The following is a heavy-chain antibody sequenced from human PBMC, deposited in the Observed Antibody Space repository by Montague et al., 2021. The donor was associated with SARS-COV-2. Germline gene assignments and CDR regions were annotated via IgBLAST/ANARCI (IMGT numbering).Heavy chain of an antibody. CDR2: TYYRSKWDS. V-gene: IGHV6-1*01. Sequence: CAISGDXVSSKSVAWNWIRQSPSRGLEWLGRTYYRSKWDSDYAEXVKRQLVITPDTSKNQVSLQLNSVIPEDTAVYFCASSGITLTGLDAFDIWGQGTMVTVSS. CDR3: ASSGITLTGLDAFDI. CDR1: GDXVSSKSVA. J-gene: IGHJ3*02. D-gene: IGHD3-9*01.